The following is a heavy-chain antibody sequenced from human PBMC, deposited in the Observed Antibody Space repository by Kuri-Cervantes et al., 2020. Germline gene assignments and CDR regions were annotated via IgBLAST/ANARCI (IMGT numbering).Heavy chain of an antibody. CDR3: ASTSDILTGYADYFDY. CDR1: GGSFSGYY. Sequence: SETLSLTCAVYGGSFSGYYWSWIRQPPGKGLEWIGYIYYSGSTNYNPSLKSRVTISVDTSKNQFSLKLSSLTAADTAVYYCASTSDILTGYADYFDYWGQGTLVTVSS. CDR2: IYYSGST. V-gene: IGHV4-59*01. D-gene: IGHD3-9*01. J-gene: IGHJ4*02.